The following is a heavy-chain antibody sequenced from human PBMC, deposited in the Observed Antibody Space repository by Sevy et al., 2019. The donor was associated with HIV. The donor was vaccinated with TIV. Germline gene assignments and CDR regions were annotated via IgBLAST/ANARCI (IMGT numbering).Heavy chain of an antibody. CDR3: VRAIAADASL. J-gene: IGHJ4*02. Sequence: GGSLRLSCAASGFTLNSYWMSWVRQAPGKGLEWVANIKQDGSVKYYVDSVKGRFTISRDNARNLVYLHMSSLTAEDTALYYCVRAIAADASLWGQGTLVTVSS. D-gene: IGHD6-13*01. CDR1: GFTLNSYW. CDR2: IKQDGSVK. V-gene: IGHV3-7*01.